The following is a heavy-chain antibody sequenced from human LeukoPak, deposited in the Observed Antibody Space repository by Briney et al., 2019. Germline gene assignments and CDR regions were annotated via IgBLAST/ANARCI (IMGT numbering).Heavy chain of an antibody. J-gene: IGHJ4*02. CDR2: ISGSGGST. V-gene: IGHV3-23*01. CDR1: GFTFSSYG. Sequence: GGSLRLSCAASGFTFSSYGMSWVRQAPGKGLEWVSAISGSGGSTYYADSVKGRFTISRDNSKNTLYLQMNSLRAEDTAVYYCARILSSAWGELGYWGQGTLVTVSS. D-gene: IGHD6-19*01. CDR3: ARILSSAWGELGY.